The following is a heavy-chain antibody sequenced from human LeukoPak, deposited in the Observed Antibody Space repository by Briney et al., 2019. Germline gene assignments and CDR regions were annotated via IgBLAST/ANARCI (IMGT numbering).Heavy chain of an antibody. CDR1: GGSISSGGYY. Sequence: TLSLTCTVSGGSISSGGYYWSWIRQHPGKGLVWIGYIYYSGSTYYNPSLKSRVTISVDTSKNQFSLKLSSVTAADTAVYYCARSLVVTGDYYYYYYMDVWGKGTTVTVSS. D-gene: IGHD3-22*01. CDR2: IYYSGST. J-gene: IGHJ6*03. CDR3: ARSLVVTGDYYYYYYMDV. V-gene: IGHV4-31*03.